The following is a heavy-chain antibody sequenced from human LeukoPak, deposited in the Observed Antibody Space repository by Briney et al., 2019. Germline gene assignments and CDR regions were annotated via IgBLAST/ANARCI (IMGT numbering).Heavy chain of an antibody. V-gene: IGHV3-74*01. CDR1: GFTFSSYW. J-gene: IGHJ5*02. CDR3: TRDVWGLWWFDP. D-gene: IGHD3-16*01. Sequence: GGSLRLSCAASGFTFSSYWMHWVRQAPGKGLVWVSRINNDGSKPIHADSVKGRFTVSRDNAKNTLYLQMNSLRAEDTAVYYCTRDVWGLWWFDPWGQGTLVTVSS. CDR2: INNDGSKP.